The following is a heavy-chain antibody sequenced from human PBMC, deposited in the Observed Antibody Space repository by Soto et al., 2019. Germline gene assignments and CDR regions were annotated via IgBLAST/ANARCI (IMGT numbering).Heavy chain of an antibody. CDR2: IYYLGSS. CDR1: VGSMSEYV. J-gene: IGHJ4*02. D-gene: IGHD3-10*01. V-gene: IGHV4-59*01. CDR3: ASDGYDRSGIPYQAY. Sequence: PSETLSLNSSVSVGSMSEYVWRFIRQSPGKGLEWIGYIYYLGSSSYNRSLKSRVAISVNTSKRQFSLRLTSVTAADTAVYYYASDGYDRSGIPYQAYWGPGTQVTVSS.